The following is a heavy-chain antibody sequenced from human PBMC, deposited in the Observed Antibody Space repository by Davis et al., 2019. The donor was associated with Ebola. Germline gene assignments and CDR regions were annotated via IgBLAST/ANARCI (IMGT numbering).Heavy chain of an antibody. CDR2: IIPIFGTA. CDR1: GYTFTSYY. D-gene: IGHD6-6*01. Sequence: SVKVSCKASGYTFTSYYMHWVRQAPGQGLEWMGGIIPIFGTANYAQKFQGRVTIIADESTSTAYMELSSLRSEDTAVYYCASRPFRGMDVWGQGTTVTVSS. CDR3: ASRPFRGMDV. V-gene: IGHV1-69*13. J-gene: IGHJ6*02.